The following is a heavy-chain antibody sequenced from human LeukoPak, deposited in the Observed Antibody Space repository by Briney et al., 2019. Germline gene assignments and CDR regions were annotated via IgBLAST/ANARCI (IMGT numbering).Heavy chain of an antibody. V-gene: IGHV4-34*01. D-gene: IGHD3-10*01. CDR3: ARVVPPSYYYGSGSYYSFNWFDP. Sequence: PSETLSLTCAVYGGSFSGYYWSWIRQPPGKGLEWIGEINHSGSTNYNPSLKSRVTISVDTSKNQFSLKLSSVTAADTAVYYCARVVPPSYYYGSGSYYSFNWFDPWGQGTLVTVSS. CDR1: GGSFSGYY. J-gene: IGHJ5*02. CDR2: INHSGST.